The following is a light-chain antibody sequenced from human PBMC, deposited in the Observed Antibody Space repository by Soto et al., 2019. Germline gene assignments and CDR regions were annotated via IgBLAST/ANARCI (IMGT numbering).Light chain of an antibody. CDR3: QQYGDSLLT. J-gene: IGKJ4*01. Sequence: ENVLTQSAGTLSLSPGERATLSCRASQSISNSYLAWYQQKPGQPPSLLIYHASNRATGIPDRFSGSGSGTDFTLTISRLEPEDFAVYYCQQYGDSLLTFGGGTKVEIK. CDR2: HAS. V-gene: IGKV3-20*01. CDR1: QSISNSY.